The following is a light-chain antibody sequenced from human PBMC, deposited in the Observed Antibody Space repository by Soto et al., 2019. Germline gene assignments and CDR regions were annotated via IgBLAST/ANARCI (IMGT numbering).Light chain of an antibody. CDR2: DAS. CDR1: QSISSW. J-gene: IGKJ1*01. CDR3: QQSYSTPTP. Sequence: EIQMTQSTCTLSSSVRERANSTSGASQSISSWLALYQQKPGKAPKVIIFDASSLQSGVPSSFSGSGSGTDFTLTISSLQPEDFATYYCQQSYSTPTPFGQGAKVDIK. V-gene: IGKV1-39*01.